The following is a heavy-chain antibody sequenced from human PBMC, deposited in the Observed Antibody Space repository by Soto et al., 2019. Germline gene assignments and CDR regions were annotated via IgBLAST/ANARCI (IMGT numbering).Heavy chain of an antibody. V-gene: IGHV5-51*01. J-gene: IGHJ4*02. D-gene: IGHD1-26*01. CDR1: GYSFTSQW. Sequence: EVQLVQSGAEVKKPGESLKISCKGSGYSFTSQWIGWVRQMPGKGLEWMGIIYPGDSDTRYSPSFQGQVTISADKSISTAYLQWSSLKAADTAMYYCASHRGGKSPIVGATLFDYWGQGTLVTVSS. CDR3: ASHRGGKSPIVGATLFDY. CDR2: IYPGDSDT.